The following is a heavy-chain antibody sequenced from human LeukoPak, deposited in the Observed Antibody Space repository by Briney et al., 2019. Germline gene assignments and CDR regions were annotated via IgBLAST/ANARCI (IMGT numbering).Heavy chain of an antibody. CDR1: GFTFSSYS. D-gene: IGHD3-3*01. Sequence: GGSLRLSCAASGFTFSSYSMNWVRQAPGKGLEWVSSISSSSNYIYYADSVKGRFTISRDNAKNSLYLQMNSLRAEDTAVYYCARGVRYYDFWSGYYAWFDPWGQGTLVTVSS. CDR3: ARGVRYYDFWSGYYAWFDP. J-gene: IGHJ5*02. V-gene: IGHV3-21*01. CDR2: ISSSSNYI.